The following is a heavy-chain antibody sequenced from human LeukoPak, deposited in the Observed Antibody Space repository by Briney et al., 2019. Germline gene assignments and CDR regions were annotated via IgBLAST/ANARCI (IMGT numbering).Heavy chain of an antibody. V-gene: IGHV3-23*01. D-gene: IGHD5-18*01. CDR2: ISGSGGST. CDR3: AKDPVARGYYDY. Sequence: PGGSLRLSCAASGFTFSSYAMSWVRQAPGKGLEWVSAISGSGGSTYYADSVKGRFTISRDNSKNTLYLQVNSLRAEDTAVYYCAKDPVARGYYDYWGQGTLVTVSS. J-gene: IGHJ4*02. CDR1: GFTFSSYA.